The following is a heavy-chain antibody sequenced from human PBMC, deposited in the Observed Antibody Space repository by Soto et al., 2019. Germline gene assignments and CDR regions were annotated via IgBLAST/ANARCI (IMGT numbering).Heavy chain of an antibody. D-gene: IGHD3-9*01. CDR2: IYYSGST. CDR3: ASLRDILTRYYRGPNDAFAI. V-gene: IGHV4-59*01. J-gene: IGHJ3*02. Sequence: SETLSLTCTVSGGSISSYYWSWIRQPPGKGLEWIGYIYYSGSTNYNPSLKSRVTISVDTSKNQFSLKLSSVTAADTAVDYCASLRDILTRYYRGPNDAFAIRGQRTMVIVSS. CDR1: GGSISSYY.